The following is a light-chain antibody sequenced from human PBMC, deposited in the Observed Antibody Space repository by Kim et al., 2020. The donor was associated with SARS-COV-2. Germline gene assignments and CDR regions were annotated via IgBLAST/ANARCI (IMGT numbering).Light chain of an antibody. CDR2: GAS. Sequence: SSLSASAGDRVTITCRASQSINTYLNWYQQKPGRAPKLLIYGASTLQSGVPSRFSDSGSGTDFTLTISSLQPEDFATYYCQQRGTFGPGTKVDIK. CDR3: QQRGT. CDR1: QSINTY. J-gene: IGKJ3*01. V-gene: IGKV1-39*01.